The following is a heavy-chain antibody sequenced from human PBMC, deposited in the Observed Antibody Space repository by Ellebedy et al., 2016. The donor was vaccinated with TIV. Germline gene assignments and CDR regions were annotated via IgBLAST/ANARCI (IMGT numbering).Heavy chain of an antibody. CDR2: INQDGSEK. D-gene: IGHD6-25*01. CDR1: GFTFTTFW. J-gene: IGHJ4*02. CDR3: ARENGYYFDY. Sequence: GESLKISCAASGFTFTTFWMSWVRQAPGKGLEWVGNINQDGSEKCYGDSVKGRFTISRDNTKNSLYLQMNSLRAEDTAVYFCARENGYYFDYWGQGTLVIVSS. V-gene: IGHV3-7*01.